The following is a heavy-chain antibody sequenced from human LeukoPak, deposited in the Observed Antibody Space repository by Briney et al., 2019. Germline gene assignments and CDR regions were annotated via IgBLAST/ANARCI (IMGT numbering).Heavy chain of an antibody. D-gene: IGHD1-20*01. CDR3: AREFKQSNWNDGHWFDP. CDR1: GATFSTYG. CDR2: ISPFFDIA. Sequence: SVKVSCKASGATFSTYGLSWVRQAPGQGLEWMGRISPFFDIANYAQKFQGRVTITADKSTSTVYMELSSLRSEDTAIYYCAREFKQSNWNDGHWFDPWGQGTLATVSS. V-gene: IGHV1-69*04. J-gene: IGHJ5*02.